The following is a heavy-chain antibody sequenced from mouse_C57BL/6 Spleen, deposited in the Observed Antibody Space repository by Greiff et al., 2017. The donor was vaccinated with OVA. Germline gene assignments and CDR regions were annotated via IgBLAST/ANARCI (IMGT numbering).Heavy chain of an antibody. D-gene: IGHD2-4*01. CDR3: ARSYDYDGYFDV. V-gene: IGHV1-80*01. J-gene: IGHJ1*03. CDR1: GYAFSSYW. Sequence: VQLQQSGAELVKPGASVKISCKASGYAFSSYWMNWVKQRPGKGLEWIGQIYPGDGDTNYNGKFKGKATLTADKSSSTAYMQLSSLTSEDSAVYFCARSYDYDGYFDVWGTGTTVTVSS. CDR2: IYPGDGDT.